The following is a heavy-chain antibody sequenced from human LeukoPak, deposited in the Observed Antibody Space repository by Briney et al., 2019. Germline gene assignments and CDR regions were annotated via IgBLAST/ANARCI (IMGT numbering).Heavy chain of an antibody. CDR2: IIPTFDTA. V-gene: IGHV1-69*13. D-gene: IGHD4-17*01. J-gene: IGHJ1*01. CDR1: GGTFNSDA. Sequence: SVKISFKASGGTFNSDAISWVRQAPGRGLEWMGAIIPTFDTANYTQKFHGRVTITADEATSTAYMELNRLRSEDTAVYYCARPDYGDYRFRGSFVYWGQGTRVTVSS. CDR3: ARPDYGDYRFRGSFVY.